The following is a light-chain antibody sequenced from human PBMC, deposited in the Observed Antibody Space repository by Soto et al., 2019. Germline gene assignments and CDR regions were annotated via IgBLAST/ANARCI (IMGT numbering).Light chain of an antibody. V-gene: IGKV1-39*01. CDR2: AAS. CDR1: QSISTY. CDR3: QQSYSTPVT. J-gene: IGKJ1*01. Sequence: DIQMTQSPSSLSASVGDIVTITCRASQSISTYLQWYQQKPGKAPKLLIYAASSLQSGVPSRFSGSGSGTDVSLTTNSRQPKDSAIYCCQQSYSTPVTCGQGTKVEI.